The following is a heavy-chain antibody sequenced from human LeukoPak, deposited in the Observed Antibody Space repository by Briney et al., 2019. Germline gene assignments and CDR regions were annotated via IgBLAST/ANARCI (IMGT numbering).Heavy chain of an antibody. J-gene: IGHJ6*03. CDR1: GYTFTGYY. CDR2: IDPNRGGT. V-gene: IGHV1-2*02. CDR3: ARDPKNTYYLDV. Sequence: GASVKVSCKASGYTFTGYYLHWVRQAPGQGPEWMGWIDPNRGGTNYAQKFQGQVTMTRDTSISTAYMELSRLTSDDTAVYYCARDPKNTYYLDVWGKGTTVTVSS.